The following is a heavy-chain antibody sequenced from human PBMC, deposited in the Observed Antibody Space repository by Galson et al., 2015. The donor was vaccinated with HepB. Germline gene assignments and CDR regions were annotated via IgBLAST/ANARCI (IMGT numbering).Heavy chain of an antibody. Sequence: SVKVSCKASGGTFSSYSISWVRQAPGQGLEWMGRIIPILGRANYAQKFQVRVTITADKSTNTSYMEVSSLNSVTAADTAVYYWARERGRHTDYDGWVYDGAFDIWGQGTLVTGSS. CDR3: ARERGRHTDYDGWVYDGAFDI. D-gene: IGHD4-17*01. CDR1: GGTFSSYS. V-gene: IGHV1-69*04. CDR2: IIPILGRA. J-gene: IGHJ3*02.